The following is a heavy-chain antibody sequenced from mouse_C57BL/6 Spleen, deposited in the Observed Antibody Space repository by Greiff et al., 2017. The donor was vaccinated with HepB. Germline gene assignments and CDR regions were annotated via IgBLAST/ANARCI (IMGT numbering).Heavy chain of an antibody. CDR1: GYTFTDHT. V-gene: IGHV1-78*01. Sequence: VQLQQSDAELVKPGASVKISCKVSGYTFTDHTIHWMKQRPEQGLEWIGYIYPRDGSTKYNDKFKGKATLTADKSSSTAYMQLNSLTSEDSAVYFCARGGYDYGWYFDVWGTGTTVTVSS. CDR3: ARGGYDYGWYFDV. CDR2: IYPRDGST. D-gene: IGHD2-4*01. J-gene: IGHJ1*03.